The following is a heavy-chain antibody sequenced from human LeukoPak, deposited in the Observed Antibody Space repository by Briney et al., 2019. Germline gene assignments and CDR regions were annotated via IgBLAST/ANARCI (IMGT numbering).Heavy chain of an antibody. CDR2: IYYSGST. J-gene: IGHJ4*02. Sequence: SETLSLTCTVSGGSISSSSYYWGWIRQPPGKGLEWIGSIYYSGSTYYNPSLKSRVTISVDTSKNQFSLKLSSVTAADTAVYYCAREYEYYYDSSGYYHWGQGTLVTVSS. D-gene: IGHD3-22*01. V-gene: IGHV4-39*07. CDR3: AREYEYYYDSSGYYH. CDR1: GGSISSSSYY.